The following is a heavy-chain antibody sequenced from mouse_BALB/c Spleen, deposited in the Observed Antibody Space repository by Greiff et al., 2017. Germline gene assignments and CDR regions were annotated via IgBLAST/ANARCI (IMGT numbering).Heavy chain of an antibody. CDR2: ISSGGSYT. J-gene: IGHJ3*01. CDR3: ASPYDGYLFAY. Sequence: EVKLVESGGDLVKPGGSLKLSCAASGFTFSSYGMSWVRQTPDKRLEWVATISSGGSYTYYPDSVKGRFTISRDNAKNTLYLQMSSLKSEDTAMYYCASPYDGYLFAYWGQGTLVTVSA. V-gene: IGHV5-6*01. D-gene: IGHD2-3*01. CDR1: GFTFSSYG.